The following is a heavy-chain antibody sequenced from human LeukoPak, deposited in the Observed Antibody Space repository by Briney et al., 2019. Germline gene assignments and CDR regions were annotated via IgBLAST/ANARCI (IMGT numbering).Heavy chain of an antibody. V-gene: IGHV3-49*04. Sequence: SLRLSCTVSGFTFGGYAMGWVRQAPGKGLEWVGLIRRKVSGATTEYAASVKGRFTISRDDSKSIAYLQMNSLKTEDTAMYYCTRNIYCSGGSCSYYFDYWGQGTLVTVSS. CDR3: TRNIYCSGGSCSYYFDY. J-gene: IGHJ4*02. CDR2: IRRKVSGATT. D-gene: IGHD2-15*01. CDR1: GFTFGGYA.